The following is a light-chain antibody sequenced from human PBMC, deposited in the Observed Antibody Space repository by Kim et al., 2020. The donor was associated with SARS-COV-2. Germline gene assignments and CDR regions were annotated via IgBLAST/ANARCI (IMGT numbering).Light chain of an antibody. CDR1: QRVSSGC. V-gene: IGKV3-20*01. J-gene: IGKJ1*01. Sequence: SPAQTAPLSCRASQRVSSGCVAWYQQKPGQAPRLLIYGTSSRATDIPDRFSGSGSGTDYTLTISGLESEDFAVYYCHQYGGSPWTFGQGTKVDIK. CDR2: GTS. CDR3: HQYGGSPWT.